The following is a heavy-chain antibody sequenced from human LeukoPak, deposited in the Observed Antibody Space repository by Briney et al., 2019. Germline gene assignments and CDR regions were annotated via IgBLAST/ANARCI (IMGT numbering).Heavy chain of an antibody. J-gene: IGHJ3*02. CDR2: NYYSGST. D-gene: IGHD6-13*01. Sequence: PSETLSLTCTVSSGSFTSGGHYRSWIRQHPGKGLEWIGYNYYSGSTFYNPSLKSRVTISVDTSKNQFSLNLSSVTAADTAVYYCARSSSSWMAFAFEIWGQGTMVTVSS. CDR1: SGSFTSGGHY. CDR3: ARSSSSWMAFAFEI. V-gene: IGHV4-31*03.